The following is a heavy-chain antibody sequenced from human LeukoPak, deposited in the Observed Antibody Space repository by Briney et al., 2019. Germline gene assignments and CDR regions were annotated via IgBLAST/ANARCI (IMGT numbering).Heavy chain of an antibody. CDR3: AKDWSGLRDEVGY. J-gene: IGHJ4*02. D-gene: IGHD4-17*01. Sequence: PGRSLRLSCAASGFTFSSYGMHWVRQAPGKGLEWVAVISYDGSNKYYADSVKGRFTISRDNSKNTLYLQMNSLRAEDTAVYYCAKDWSGLRDEVGYWGQGTLVTVSS. CDR2: ISYDGSNK. CDR1: GFTFSSYG. V-gene: IGHV3-30*18.